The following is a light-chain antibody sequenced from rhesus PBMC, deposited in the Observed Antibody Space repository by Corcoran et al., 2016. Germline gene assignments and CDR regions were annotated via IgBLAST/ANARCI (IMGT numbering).Light chain of an antibody. CDR2: VAS. V-gene: IGKV3-24*04. CDR3: LQTSKWPLT. CDR1: QSVSSY. Sequence: EIVMTQSPATLALSPGERATLSCRARQSVSSYLAWDHPKPGPPPRLPNHVASGRATGNTDRFSGSGSGTEFTLTISSLEAEDVGVYFCLQTSKWPLTFGPGTKLDIK. J-gene: IGKJ3*01.